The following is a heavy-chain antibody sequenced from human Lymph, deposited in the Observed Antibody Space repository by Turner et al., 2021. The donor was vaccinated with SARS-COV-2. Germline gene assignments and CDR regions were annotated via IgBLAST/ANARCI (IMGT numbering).Heavy chain of an antibody. CDR3: AQDTTWSRISAVDY. CDR2: IHRRGGST. Sequence: EVQLLESGGGLVQPGGSLRLSCAASGFTFSSYAMSWVRQAPCQGLALFSSIHRRGGSTYFADSVNVRYSISRDNSYTKLVRTMNSQGAEDTAVYYCAQDTTWSRISAVDYWGHAPLVNVSS. CDR1: GFTFSSYA. J-gene: IGHJ4*01. V-gene: IGHV3-23*01. D-gene: IGHD2-21*01.